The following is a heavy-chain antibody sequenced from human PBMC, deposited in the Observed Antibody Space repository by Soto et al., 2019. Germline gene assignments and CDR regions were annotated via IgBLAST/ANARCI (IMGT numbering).Heavy chain of an antibody. J-gene: IGHJ4*02. CDR3: ARVGQVRYFDWRIFDY. CDR2: IYYSGST. V-gene: IGHV4-30-4*01. D-gene: IGHD3-9*01. Sequence: QVQLQESGPGLVKPSQTLSLTCTVSGGSISSGDYYWSWIRQPPGKGLEWIGYIYYSGSTYYNPSLKSRVTISVDTSKNQFSLKLSSVTAADTAVYYWARVGQVRYFDWRIFDYWGPGTLVTVSS. CDR1: GGSISSGDYY.